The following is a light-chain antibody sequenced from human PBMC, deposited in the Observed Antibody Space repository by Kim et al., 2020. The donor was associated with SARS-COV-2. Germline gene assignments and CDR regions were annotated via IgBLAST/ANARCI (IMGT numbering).Light chain of an antibody. CDR2: GNN. J-gene: IGLJ3*02. CDR3: NSRDSSGNRWV. V-gene: IGLV3-19*01. Sequence: ALGQTIRCTGKGDSLRSNYASWYQQNPGPAPILVIYGNNNRPSGIPDRFSGSSSGNTASLTITGAQAEDEADYYCNSRDSSGNRWVFGGGTQLTVL. CDR1: SLRSNY.